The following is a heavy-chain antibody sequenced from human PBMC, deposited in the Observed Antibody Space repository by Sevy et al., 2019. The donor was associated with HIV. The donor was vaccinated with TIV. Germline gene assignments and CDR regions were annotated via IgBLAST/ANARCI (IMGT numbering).Heavy chain of an antibody. CDR2: IRYDGSDK. Sequence: GGSRRLSCAAPGFTFSNFGMHWVRQVPGKGLEWVTFIRYDGSDKYYAASVKGRFTISRDDSKNTLYLQMDSLRAEDTAIYYCAKDLAGPGRRYFDYWGQGTLVTVSS. D-gene: IGHD6-13*01. V-gene: IGHV3-30*02. J-gene: IGHJ4*02. CDR1: GFTFSNFG. CDR3: AKDLAGPGRRYFDY.